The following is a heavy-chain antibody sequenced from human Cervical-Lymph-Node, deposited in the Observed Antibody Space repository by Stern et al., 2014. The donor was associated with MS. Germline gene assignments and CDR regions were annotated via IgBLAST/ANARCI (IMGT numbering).Heavy chain of an antibody. D-gene: IGHD4-17*01. CDR1: GYIFTNYW. J-gene: IGHJ4*02. Sequence: EVQLEESGAEVKKAGESLKISCKGSGYIFTNYWIGWVRQMPGKGLEWMGLIYPGDSDTRYRPSFQGPVTLSAGRYISTASLTWSSLKASDSAMYCCARHEEGGTVLTGWGQGTLITVSS. CDR2: IYPGDSDT. V-gene: IGHV5-51*01. CDR3: ARHEEGGTVLTG.